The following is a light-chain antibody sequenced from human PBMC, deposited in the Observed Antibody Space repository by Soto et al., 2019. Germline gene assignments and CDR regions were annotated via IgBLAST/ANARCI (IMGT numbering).Light chain of an antibody. V-gene: IGKV3-15*01. J-gene: IGKJ1*01. CDR3: QQYNNWTQRT. Sequence: EIVMTQSPATLSVSPGERATLSCRASQSVSSNLAWYQQKPGQAPRLLIYGASTRATGIPARFSGSGSGTEFTLTISSLQSEDFAVYYCQQYNNWTQRTLGQGTKVDIK. CDR1: QSVSSN. CDR2: GAS.